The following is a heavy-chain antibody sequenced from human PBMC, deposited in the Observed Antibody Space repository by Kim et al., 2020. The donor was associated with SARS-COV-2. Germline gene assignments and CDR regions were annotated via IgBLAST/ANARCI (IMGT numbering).Heavy chain of an antibody. CDR2: ISSSSYT. J-gene: IGHJ4*02. CDR1: GFTFSDYY. D-gene: IGHD6-13*01. CDR3: ARDRKYSSSWYTIDY. V-gene: IGHV3-11*05. Sequence: GGSLRLSCAASGFTFSDYYMSWIRQAPGKGLEWVSYISSSSYTNYADSVKGRFTISRDNAKNSLYLQMNSLRAEDTVVYYCARDRKYSSSWYTIDYWGQGTLVTVSS.